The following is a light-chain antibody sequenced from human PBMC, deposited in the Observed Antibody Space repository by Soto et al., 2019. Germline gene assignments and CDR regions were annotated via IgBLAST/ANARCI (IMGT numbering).Light chain of an antibody. CDR2: DNN. J-gene: IGLJ3*02. CDR3: GTWDSGLSARL. Sequence: QSVLTQPPSMSAAPGQKVTISCSGTRSNIANNFVSWYQQFPGAAPKLLIYDNNQRPSGIPDRFSGSKSGTSATLAITGLQTGDEAIYYCGTWDSGLSARLFGGGTKLTVL. V-gene: IGLV1-51*01. CDR1: RSNIANNF.